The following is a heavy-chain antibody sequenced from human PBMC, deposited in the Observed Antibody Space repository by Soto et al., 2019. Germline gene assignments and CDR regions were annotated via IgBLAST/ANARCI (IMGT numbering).Heavy chain of an antibody. V-gene: IGHV3-30-3*01. Sequence: GGSLRLSCAASGFTFSSYAMHRVRQAPGKGLEWVAVISYDGSNKYYADSVRGRFTISRDNSKNTLYLQMNSLRAEDTAVYYCARGYDFWSGYYVVGYYGMDVWGQGTRSPSP. D-gene: IGHD3-3*01. CDR3: ARGYDFWSGYYVVGYYGMDV. J-gene: IGHJ6*02. CDR1: GFTFSSYA. CDR2: ISYDGSNK.